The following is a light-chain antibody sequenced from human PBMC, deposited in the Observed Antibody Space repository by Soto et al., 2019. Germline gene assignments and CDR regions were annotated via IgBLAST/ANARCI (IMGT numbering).Light chain of an antibody. Sequence: EIVMTQSPVALSVSPGESAALSCRASQSVGRNFAWYQQRPGQAPRVLIYGTSTRATGVPARFSGSGSGTDFTLTISSLQSEDFAVYYCQQYYKWTYTSGQGTRLEIK. CDR1: QSVGRN. J-gene: IGKJ2*01. CDR2: GTS. CDR3: QQYYKWTYT. V-gene: IGKV3-15*01.